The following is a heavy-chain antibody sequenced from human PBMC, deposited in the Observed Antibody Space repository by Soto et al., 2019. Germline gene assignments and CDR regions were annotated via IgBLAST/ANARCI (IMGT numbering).Heavy chain of an antibody. D-gene: IGHD5-18*01. CDR2: IKSKTDGGTT. V-gene: IGHV3-15*01. CDR3: TTDLGKLWFGRGYFDY. Sequence: WGSLRLSCSASVFTFSNAWMSWFRQAPGKGLEWVGRIKSKTDGGTTDYAAPVKGRFTISRDDSKNTLYLQMNSLKTEDTAVYYCTTDLGKLWFGRGYFDYWGQGTLVTV. J-gene: IGHJ4*02. CDR1: VFTFSNAW.